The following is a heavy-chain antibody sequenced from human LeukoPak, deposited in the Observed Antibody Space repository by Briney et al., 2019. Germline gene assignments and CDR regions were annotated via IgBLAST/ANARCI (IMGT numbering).Heavy chain of an antibody. D-gene: IGHD6-13*01. CDR3: ARGVEQQLGYYYYYGMDV. CDR1: GGSFSGYY. CDR2: INHSRST. J-gene: IGHJ6*02. Sequence: SETLSLTCAVYGGSFSGYYWSWIRQPPGKGLAGIGEINHSRSTNYEPSLKSRVTISVDTSKTQFSLKLSSVTAADTAVYYCARGVEQQLGYYYYYGMDVWGQGTTVTVSS. V-gene: IGHV4-34*01.